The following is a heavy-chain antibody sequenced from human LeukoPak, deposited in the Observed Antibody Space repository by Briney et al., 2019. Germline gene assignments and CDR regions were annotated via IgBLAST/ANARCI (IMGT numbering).Heavy chain of an antibody. D-gene: IGHD3-22*01. Sequence: SETLSLTCTVSGGSISSYYWSWIRQPPGRGLEWIGYIYYSGSTYYNPSLRSRVTISVDTSKNQFSLKLSSVTAADTAVYYCARSSEGRYYYDSSGFSYYYYYMDVWGKGTTVTISS. CDR3: ARSSEGRYYYDSSGFSYYYYYMDV. CDR2: IYYSGST. J-gene: IGHJ6*03. CDR1: GGSISSYY. V-gene: IGHV4-59*01.